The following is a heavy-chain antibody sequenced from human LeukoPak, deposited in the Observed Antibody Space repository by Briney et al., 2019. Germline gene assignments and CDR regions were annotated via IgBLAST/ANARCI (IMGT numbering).Heavy chain of an antibody. CDR1: GFTVSSNY. CDR3: ASQKYCTNGICYRKYYFDY. CDR2: IYSGGNT. Sequence: QPGGSLRLSCAASGFTVSSNYMSWVRQAPGEGLEWVLLIYSGGNTYYADSVKGRFTISTDNSKNTLYLQMNSLRAEDTAVYYCASQKYCTNGICYRKYYFDYWGQGTLVTVSS. V-gene: IGHV3-66*04. J-gene: IGHJ4*02. D-gene: IGHD2-8*01.